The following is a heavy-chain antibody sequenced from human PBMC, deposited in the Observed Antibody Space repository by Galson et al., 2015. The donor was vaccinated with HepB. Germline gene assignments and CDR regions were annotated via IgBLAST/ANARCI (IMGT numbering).Heavy chain of an antibody. CDR1: GGTFSSYA. CDR2: IIPIFGIA. CDR3: ARARDGGATMAFDI. V-gene: IGHV1-69*01. J-gene: IGHJ3*02. D-gene: IGHD1-26*01. Sequence: SCKASGGTFSSYAISWVRQAPGQGLEWMGGIIPIFGIANYAQKFQGRVTITADESTSTAYMELSSLRSEDTAVYYCARARDGGATMAFDIWGQGTMVTVSS.